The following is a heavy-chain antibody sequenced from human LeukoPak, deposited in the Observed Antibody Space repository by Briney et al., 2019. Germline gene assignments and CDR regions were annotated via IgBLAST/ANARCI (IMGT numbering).Heavy chain of an antibody. V-gene: IGHV3-21*01. J-gene: IGHJ4*02. Sequence: GGTLRLSCAASGFSFRSYGMNWVRQAPGKGLEWVSSISSSSSYIYYADSVKGRFTISRDNAKNSLYLQMNSLRAEDTAVYYCARASSPPYCSGGSCYDFDYWGQGTLVTVSS. CDR1: GFSFRSYG. CDR2: ISSSSSYI. D-gene: IGHD2-15*01. CDR3: ARASSPPYCSGGSCYDFDY.